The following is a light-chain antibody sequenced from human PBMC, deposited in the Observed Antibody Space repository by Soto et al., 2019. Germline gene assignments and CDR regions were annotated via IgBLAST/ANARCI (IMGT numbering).Light chain of an antibody. V-gene: IGLV1-47*01. CDR1: RSNIGTNY. Sequence: QSVLTQPPSASGTPGQRVTISCSGSRSNIGTNYVYWYQQLPGTAPKLLIYMNNQRPSGVPDRFSGSKSGTSASLAISGLRSEDEADYYCAAWDDTLSGLVFGGGTQLTVL. J-gene: IGLJ2*01. CDR3: AAWDDTLSGLV. CDR2: MNN.